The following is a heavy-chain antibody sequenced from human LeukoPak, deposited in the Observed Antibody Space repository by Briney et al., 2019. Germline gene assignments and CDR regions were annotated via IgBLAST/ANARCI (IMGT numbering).Heavy chain of an antibody. CDR3: ARGGYYYDSSGPQAVDY. D-gene: IGHD3-22*01. Sequence: GASVKVSCKASGYTFTSYDINWVRQATGQGLEWMGWMNPNSGNTGYAQKFQGRVTMTRNTSISTAYMELSSLRSEDTAVYYCARGGYYYDSSGPQAVDYWGQGTLVTVSS. V-gene: IGHV1-8*01. CDR1: GYTFTSYD. J-gene: IGHJ4*02. CDR2: MNPNSGNT.